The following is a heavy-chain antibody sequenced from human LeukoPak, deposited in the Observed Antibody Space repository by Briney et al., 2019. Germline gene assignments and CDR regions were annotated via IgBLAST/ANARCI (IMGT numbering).Heavy chain of an antibody. D-gene: IGHD6-13*01. CDR3: ARDKYSSSFFDP. CDR1: GGSISGYY. Sequence: PSETLSLTCTVSGGSISGYYWSWIRQPPGKGLEWIGYIYYSGSTNYNPSLKSRVTISVDTSKNQFSLKLSSVTAADTAVYYCARDKYSSSFFDPWGQGTLVTVSS. CDR2: IYYSGST. V-gene: IGHV4-59*01. J-gene: IGHJ5*02.